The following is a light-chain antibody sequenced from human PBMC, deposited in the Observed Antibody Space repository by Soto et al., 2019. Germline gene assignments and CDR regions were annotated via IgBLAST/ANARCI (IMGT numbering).Light chain of an antibody. CDR3: QQYNSYSRT. CDR1: QSISNW. Sequence: IQVTQSPSTLSASVGDRITITCRASQSISNWLAWYQHKPGKAPKLLIYDASTLESGVPSRFSGSGSGTEFTLTITSLQPEDFATYYCQQYNSYSRTFAQGTKLEIK. CDR2: DAS. J-gene: IGKJ2*01. V-gene: IGKV1-5*01.